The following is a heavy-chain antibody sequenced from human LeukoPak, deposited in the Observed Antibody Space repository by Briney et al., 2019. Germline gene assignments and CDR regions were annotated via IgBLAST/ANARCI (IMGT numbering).Heavy chain of an antibody. J-gene: IGHJ3*02. D-gene: IGHD2-15*01. CDR3: ARAKISPALDGAFDI. Sequence: PGGSLRLSCAASGFTFSSYDMHWGRQATGKGLEWVSAIGTAGDTYYPGSVKGRFTISRENAKNSLYLQMNSLRAGDTAVYYCARAKISPALDGAFDIWGQRTMVTVSS. CDR1: GFTFSSYD. V-gene: IGHV3-13*01. CDR2: IGTAGDT.